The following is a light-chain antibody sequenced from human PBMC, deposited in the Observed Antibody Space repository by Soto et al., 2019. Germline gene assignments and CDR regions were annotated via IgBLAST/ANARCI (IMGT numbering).Light chain of an antibody. V-gene: IGLV1-40*01. Sequence: QLVLTQPPSVSGAPGQRVTISCTGGSSNIGAGYDVHWYQQLPGTVPKLLIFDNTNRPSGVPDRFSGSKSGASASLAITGLQTEDEADYYCQSYDRSLSVVFGGGTKVTVL. CDR2: DNT. CDR3: QSYDRSLSVV. CDR1: SSNIGAGYD. J-gene: IGLJ2*01.